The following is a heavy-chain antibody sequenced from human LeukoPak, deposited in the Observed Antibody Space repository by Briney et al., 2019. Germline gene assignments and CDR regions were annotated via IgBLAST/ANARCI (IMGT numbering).Heavy chain of an antibody. CDR2: ISGSGGST. CDR3: AKGVVPTARLVVAEYFQH. V-gene: IGHV3-23*01. CDR1: GFTFSSYA. Sequence: GGSLRLSCAASGFTFSSYAMSWVRQAPGKGLEWVSAISGSGGSTYYADSVKGRFTISRDNSKNTLYLQMNSLRAEDTAVYYCAKGVVPTARLVVAEYFQHWGQGTLVTVSS. D-gene: IGHD2-8*02. J-gene: IGHJ1*01.